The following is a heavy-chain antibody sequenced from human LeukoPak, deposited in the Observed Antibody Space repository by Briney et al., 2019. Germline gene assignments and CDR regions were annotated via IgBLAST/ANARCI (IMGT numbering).Heavy chain of an antibody. V-gene: IGHV4-34*01. J-gene: IGHJ4*02. D-gene: IGHD3-10*01. Sequence: SETLSLTCAVYGGSSSGYYWSWIRQPPGKGLEWIGEINHSGSTNYNPSLKSRVTISVDTSKNQFSLKLSSVTAADTAVYYCARGGVRFGDEFDYWGQGTLVTVSS. CDR3: ARGGVRFGDEFDY. CDR1: GGSSSGYY. CDR2: INHSGST.